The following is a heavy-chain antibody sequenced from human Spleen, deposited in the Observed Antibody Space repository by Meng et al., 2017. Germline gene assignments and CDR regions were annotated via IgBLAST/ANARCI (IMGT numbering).Heavy chain of an antibody. CDR1: GYTFPDYW. J-gene: IGHJ4*02. CDR3: ARDEDISAAGKLFGDY. Sequence: QVRLGRSGAEVKKPGASVKVSCKASGYTFPDYWLHWVRRAPGQGLEWMGRINPKSGDTHYAQRFQGRVTMTGDTSISTAYMELSGLRSDDTAMYYCARDEDISAAGKLFGDYWGQGTLVTVSS. D-gene: IGHD6-13*01. CDR2: INPKSGDT. V-gene: IGHV1-2*06.